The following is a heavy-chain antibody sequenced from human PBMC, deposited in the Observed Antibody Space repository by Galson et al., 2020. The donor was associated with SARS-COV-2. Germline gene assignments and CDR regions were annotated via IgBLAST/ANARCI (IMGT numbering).Heavy chain of an antibody. Sequence: GESLKISCAASEFTFSSYAMHWIRQAPGKGQEWVAVISYDGSNKYYADSVKGRFNISRDNSKNTLYLQMNSLRAEDTAVYYCARALGLVIIPIDYWGQGSLVTVSS. J-gene: IGHJ4*02. CDR1: EFTFSSYA. D-gene: IGHD3-3*01. CDR2: ISYDGSNK. V-gene: IGHV3-30*04. CDR3: ARALGLVIIPIDY.